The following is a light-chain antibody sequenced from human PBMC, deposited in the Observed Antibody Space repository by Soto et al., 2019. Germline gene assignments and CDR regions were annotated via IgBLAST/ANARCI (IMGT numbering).Light chain of an antibody. J-gene: IGLJ1*01. V-gene: IGLV2-14*03. CDR1: SSDIGGYSY. CDR3: SSYSSSSTLV. CDR2: AVN. Sequence: QSVLTQPDSESASPGQSITISCTGTSSDIGGYSYVSWYQQHPGKAPKLIIYAVNDRPSGVSNRFSGSKSGNTASLTISGLQAEDEADYYCSSYSSSSTLVFGSGTKVTVL.